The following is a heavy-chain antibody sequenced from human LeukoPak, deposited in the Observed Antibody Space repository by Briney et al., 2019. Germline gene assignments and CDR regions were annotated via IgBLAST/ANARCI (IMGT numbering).Heavy chain of an antibody. CDR3: ARSVRFGMDAFDI. V-gene: IGHV1-18*01. CDR1: GYTFTMYG. J-gene: IGHJ3*02. CDR2: ISAYNDNT. D-gene: IGHD3-10*01. Sequence: ASVKVSCKASGYTFTMYGITWVRQAPGQGLEWMGWISAYNDNTNYAQNLQDRVTMTTDASTSTVYMELRSLGSDDTAVYYCARSVRFGMDAFDIWGQGTMVTVSS.